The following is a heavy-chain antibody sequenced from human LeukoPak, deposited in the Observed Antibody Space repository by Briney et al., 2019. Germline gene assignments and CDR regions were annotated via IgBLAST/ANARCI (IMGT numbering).Heavy chain of an antibody. CDR2: IYHSGST. CDR1: GGSISSSNW. Sequence: SGTLSLTCAVSGGSISSSNWWSWVRQPPGKGLEWIGEIYHSGSTNYNPSLKSRVTISVDKSKNQFSLKLSSVTAADTAVYYCARGLRDYDILTGRIYYYGMDVWGQGTTVTVSS. CDR3: ARGLRDYDILTGRIYYYGMDV. D-gene: IGHD3-9*01. J-gene: IGHJ6*02. V-gene: IGHV4-4*02.